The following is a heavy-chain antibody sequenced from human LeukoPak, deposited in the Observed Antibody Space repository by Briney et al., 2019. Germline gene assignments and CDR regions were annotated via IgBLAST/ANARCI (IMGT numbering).Heavy chain of an antibody. V-gene: IGHV3-7*05. D-gene: IGHD4-17*01. Sequence: RGSLRVSSAPPGFTPSGYWMSWVCQGPGKGLERVANMKQDGSEKYYVESVKGRFTISRDKAKKSLYLQMKSLRADDTAVYYCAREGDYGDYEDYWGQGTLVTVSS. J-gene: IGHJ4*02. CDR1: GFTPSGYW. CDR3: AREGDYGDYEDY. CDR2: MKQDGSEK.